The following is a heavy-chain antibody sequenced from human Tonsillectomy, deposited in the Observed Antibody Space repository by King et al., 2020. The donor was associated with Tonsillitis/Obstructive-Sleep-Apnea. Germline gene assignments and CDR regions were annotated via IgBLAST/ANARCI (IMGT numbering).Heavy chain of an antibody. V-gene: IGHV1-69*01. CDR2: IIPIFGTT. D-gene: IGHD1-26*01. J-gene: IGHJ6*03. CDR1: GGTFSSYA. CDR3: ARASEATTDSGPIGYYNMDV. Sequence: VQLVQSGAEVKKPGSSVKVSCKASGGTFSSYAISWVRQAPGQGLEWMGGIIPIFGTTTYAQKFRGRVTITADESTSTAYMELSSLRSEDTAVYYCARASEATTDSGPIGYYNMDVWGKGTTVTVSS.